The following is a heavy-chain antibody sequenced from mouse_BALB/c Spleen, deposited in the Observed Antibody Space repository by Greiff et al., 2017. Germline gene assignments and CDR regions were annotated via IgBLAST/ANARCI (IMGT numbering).Heavy chain of an antibody. Sequence: EVKLVESGPGLVKPSQTVSLTCTVTGISITTGNYRWSWIRQFPGNKLEWIGYIYYSGTITYNPSLTSRTTITRDTSKNQFFLEMNSLTAEDTATYYCARDPYGYGYFDVWGAGTTVTVSS. CDR1: GISITTGNYR. D-gene: IGHD1-1*02. J-gene: IGHJ1*01. CDR3: ARDPYGYGYFDV. CDR2: IYYSGTI. V-gene: IGHV3-5*02.